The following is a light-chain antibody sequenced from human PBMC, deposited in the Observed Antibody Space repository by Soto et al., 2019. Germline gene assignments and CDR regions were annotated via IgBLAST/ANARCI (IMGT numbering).Light chain of an antibody. Sequence: EIRLTQSPSSLAASVVDRLTLTCRASRNVSIYLNWYQHKPGKGPTLLIHATSNLQIGVPSRFSGSGSGTEFTLTISSLEPEDFGTYYCQQSYKMPSFGQGTRLEIK. CDR3: QQSYKMPS. V-gene: IGKV1-39*01. CDR1: RNVSIY. J-gene: IGKJ5*01. CDR2: ATS.